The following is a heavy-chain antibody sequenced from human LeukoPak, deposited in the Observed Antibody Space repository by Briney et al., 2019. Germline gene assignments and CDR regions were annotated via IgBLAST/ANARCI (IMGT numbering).Heavy chain of an antibody. D-gene: IGHD3-10*01. V-gene: IGHV3-7*01. CDR2: IKQDGSEK. CDR1: GFTFSSYW. CDR3: ARDKYRSGSYWFDY. Sequence: GGSLRLSCAASGFTFSSYWMSWVRQAPGKGLEWVANIKQDGSEKYYVDSVKGRFTISRDNAKNSLYLQMNSLRAEDTAVYYCARDKYRSGSYWFDYWGQGTLVTVSS. J-gene: IGHJ4*02.